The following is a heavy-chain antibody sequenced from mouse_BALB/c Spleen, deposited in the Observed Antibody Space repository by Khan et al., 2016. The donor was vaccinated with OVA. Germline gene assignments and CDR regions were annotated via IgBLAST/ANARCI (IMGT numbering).Heavy chain of an antibody. Sequence: EVQLQQSGTVLARPGASVKMSCKASGYSFTSYWMHWVKQRPGQGLEWIGAIYPGISDTRYNQKFKGKANLTAVTSASTAYMEFSSLTNEDSAVYYCTRSYDSYYFDYWGQGTTLTVSS. CDR1: GYSFTSYW. J-gene: IGHJ2*01. D-gene: IGHD2-4*01. CDR3: TRSYDSYYFDY. CDR2: IYPGISDT. V-gene: IGHV1-5*01.